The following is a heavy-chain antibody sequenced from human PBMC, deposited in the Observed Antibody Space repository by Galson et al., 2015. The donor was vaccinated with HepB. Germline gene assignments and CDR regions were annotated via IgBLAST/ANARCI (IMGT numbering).Heavy chain of an antibody. J-gene: IGHJ4*02. CDR1: GYNFTNYW. CDR3: ARHDQSGVLLWFGGFDY. CDR2: IYPGDSDT. D-gene: IGHD3-10*01. V-gene: IGHV5-51*01. Sequence: QSGAEVKKPGESLKISCKGSGYNFTNYWIGWVRQMPGKGLEWVAVIYPGDSDTRYSPSFQGQVTISADKSISTAYLQWSSLKASDTAMYYCARHDQSGVLLWFGGFDYWGQGTLVTVSS.